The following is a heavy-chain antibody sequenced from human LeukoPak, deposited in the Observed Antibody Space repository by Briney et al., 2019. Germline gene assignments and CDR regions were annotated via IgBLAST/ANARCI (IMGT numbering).Heavy chain of an antibody. D-gene: IGHD2/OR15-2a*01. J-gene: IGHJ3*02. CDR2: IIPIFGTA. Sequence: SVKVSCKASGGTFSSYAISWVRQAPGQGLEWMGGIIPIFGTANYAQKFQGRVTITADESTSTAYMELSSLRSEDTAVYYCARDGFYGSAFDIWGQGTMVTVSS. V-gene: IGHV1-69*13. CDR1: GGTFSSYA. CDR3: ARDGFYGSAFDI.